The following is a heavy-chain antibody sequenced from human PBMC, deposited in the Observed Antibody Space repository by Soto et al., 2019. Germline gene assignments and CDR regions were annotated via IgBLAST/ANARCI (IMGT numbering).Heavy chain of an antibody. CDR2: ISAYNGNT. J-gene: IGHJ4*02. V-gene: IGHV1-18*01. CDR1: GYTFTSYG. D-gene: IGHD5-18*01. CDR3: ATELVDTAMVNDY. Sequence: GASVKVSCKASGYTFTSYGISWVRQAPGQGLEWMGWISAYNGNTNYAQKLQGRVTMTTDESTSTAYMELSSLRAEDTAVYYCATELVDTAMVNDYRGQGTLVTVSS.